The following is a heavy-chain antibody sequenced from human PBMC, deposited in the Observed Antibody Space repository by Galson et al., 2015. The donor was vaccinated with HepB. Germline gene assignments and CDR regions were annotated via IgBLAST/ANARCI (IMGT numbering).Heavy chain of an antibody. J-gene: IGHJ4*02. V-gene: IGHV1-69*13. D-gene: IGHD5-12*01. CDR2: IIPMFATA. CDR3: ARESPHGYDDY. Sequence: SVKVSCKASGGTFSNYAISWVRQAPGQGLEWMGGIIPMFATAKNAQKFQGRVTITADESTSTAYMELSSLRSDDTAVYYCARESPHGYDDYWGQGTQVIVAS. CDR1: GGTFSNYA.